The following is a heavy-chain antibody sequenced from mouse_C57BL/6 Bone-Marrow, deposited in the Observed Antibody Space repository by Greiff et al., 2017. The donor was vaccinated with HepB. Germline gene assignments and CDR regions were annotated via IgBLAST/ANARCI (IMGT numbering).Heavy chain of an antibody. Sequence: QVQLQQSGAELVRPGASVTLSCKASGYTFTDYEMHWVKQTPVHGLEWIGAIDPETGGTAYNQKFTGKAILTADKSSSTAYMELRSLTSEDSAVYDWTSQNWDWYYFDYWGQGTTLTVSS. CDR1: GYTFTDYE. CDR2: IDPETGGT. V-gene: IGHV1-15*01. J-gene: IGHJ2*01. D-gene: IGHD4-1*01. CDR3: TSQNWDWYYFDY.